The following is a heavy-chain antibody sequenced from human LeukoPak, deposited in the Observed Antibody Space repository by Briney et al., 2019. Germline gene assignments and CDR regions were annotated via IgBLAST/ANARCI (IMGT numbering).Heavy chain of an antibody. D-gene: IGHD1-26*01. CDR2: IIPILGIA. CDR1: GGTFSSYA. J-gene: IGHJ6*02. CDR3: AREAGATGGLDDYYGMDV. Sequence: SVKVSCKASGGTFSSYAISWVRQAPGQGLEWVGRIIPILGIANYAQKFQGRVTITADKSTSTAYMELSSLRSEDTAVYYCAREAGATGGLDDYYGMDVWGQGTTVTVSS. V-gene: IGHV1-69*04.